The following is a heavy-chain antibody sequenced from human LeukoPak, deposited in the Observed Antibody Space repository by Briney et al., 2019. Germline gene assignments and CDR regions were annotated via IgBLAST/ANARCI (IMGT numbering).Heavy chain of an antibody. CDR2: MNPNSGNT. D-gene: IGHD3-9*01. Sequence: GASVKVSCKASGYTFTSYEINWVRQATGQGLEWMGWMNPNSGNTGYAQKFQGRVTMTRNTSISTACMELSSLRSEDTAVYYCARGRGIRYFDWLLNYWGQGTLVTVSS. V-gene: IGHV1-8*01. CDR3: ARGRGIRYFDWLLNY. CDR1: GYTFTSYE. J-gene: IGHJ4*02.